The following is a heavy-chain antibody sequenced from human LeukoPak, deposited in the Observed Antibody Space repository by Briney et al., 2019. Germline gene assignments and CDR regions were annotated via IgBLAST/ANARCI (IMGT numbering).Heavy chain of an antibody. J-gene: IGHJ5*02. CDR1: GFTFSRYW. CDR2: IGGRGGST. D-gene: IGHD3-16*01. CDR3: GKEGGA. V-gene: IGHV3-23*01. Sequence: GGSLRLSCAASGFTFSRYWMTWVRQAPGKGLEWVSAIGGRGGSTYYADFLEGRFTIARDNSKDMVYLQMNSLKVEDTAIYYCGKEGGAWGQGTKVTVSS.